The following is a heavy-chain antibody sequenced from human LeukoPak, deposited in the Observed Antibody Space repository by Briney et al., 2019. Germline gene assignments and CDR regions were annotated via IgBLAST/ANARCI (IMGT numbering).Heavy chain of an antibody. CDR3: ARDLSVAGTYYYYYYMDV. Sequence: ASVKVSCKASGYTFTSYDINWVRQATGQGLEWMGWMNPNSGNTGYAQKFQGRVTMTRNTSISTAYMELSRLRSDDTAVYYCARDLSVAGTYYYYYYMDVWGKGTTVTVSS. CDR2: MNPNSGNT. V-gene: IGHV1-8*01. CDR1: GYTFTSYD. J-gene: IGHJ6*03. D-gene: IGHD6-19*01.